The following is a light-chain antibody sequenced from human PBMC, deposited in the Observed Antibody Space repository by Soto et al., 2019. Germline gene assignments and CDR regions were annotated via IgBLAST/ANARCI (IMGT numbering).Light chain of an antibody. CDR1: QSVLYSSNNKNY. CDR3: QKYYIFPRT. CDR2: WPS. J-gene: IGKJ2*02. V-gene: IGKV4-1*01. Sequence: DIVLTQSPDSLAVSLGERATINCKSSQSVLYSSNNKNYVAWYQHKPGQPPSLLFYWPSTRESGVPDRFSCSGSGTDFTLTISSLQPEDVAVYFIQKYYIFPRTFGQGTKLEIK.